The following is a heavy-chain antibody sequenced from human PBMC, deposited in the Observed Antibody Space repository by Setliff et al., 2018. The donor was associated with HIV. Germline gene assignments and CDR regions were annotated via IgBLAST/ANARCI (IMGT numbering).Heavy chain of an antibody. J-gene: IGHJ4*02. Sequence: SETLSLTCIVSGGSISSHYWSWIRQSAGKGLEWIGRIYTSGSTFYNPSLKSRITISLDTSKNHVSLLLSSVTAADTAVYYCARGNCDGGTCFSGYHFDFWGQGKLVTVSS. CDR3: ARGNCDGGTCFSGYHFDF. V-gene: IGHV4-4*07. CDR2: IYTSGST. CDR1: GGSISSHY. D-gene: IGHD2-15*01.